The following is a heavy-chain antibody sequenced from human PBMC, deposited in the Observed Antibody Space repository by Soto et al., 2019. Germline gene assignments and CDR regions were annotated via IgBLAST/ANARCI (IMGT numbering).Heavy chain of an antibody. D-gene: IGHD3-10*01. V-gene: IGHV4-34*01. CDR1: GGSFSGYY. J-gene: IGHJ6*02. CDR2: INHSGST. Sequence: QVQLQQWGAGLLKPSETLSLTCAVYGGSFSGYYWSWIRQPPGKGLEWIGEINHSGSTNDNPSLKSRVTISVDTSKNQFSLKLSAVTAADTAVYYCARGYIRVYGMDVWGQGTTVTVSS. CDR3: ARGYIRVYGMDV.